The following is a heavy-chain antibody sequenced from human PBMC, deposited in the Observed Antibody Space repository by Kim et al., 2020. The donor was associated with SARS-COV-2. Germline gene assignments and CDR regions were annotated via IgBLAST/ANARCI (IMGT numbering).Heavy chain of an antibody. J-gene: IGHJ4*02. CDR2: ISSSSSYI. CDR1: GFTFNSYS. Sequence: PGGSLRLSCAASGFTFNSYSMNWVRQAPGKGLEWVSSISSSSSYIYYADSVKGRFTISRDNAKNSLYLQMNSLRAEDTAVYYCARDRVLEVGEFPRYFDYWGQGTLVTVSS. CDR3: ARDRVLEVGEFPRYFDY. V-gene: IGHV3-21*01. D-gene: IGHD3-10*01.